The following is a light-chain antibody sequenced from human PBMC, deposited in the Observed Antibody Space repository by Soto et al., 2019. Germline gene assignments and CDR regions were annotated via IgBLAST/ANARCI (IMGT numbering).Light chain of an antibody. CDR2: AAF. CDR1: QGLSSY. CDR3: QQLKSYPIT. J-gene: IGKJ5*01. Sequence: DIQMTQSPSSLSASVGDRVTITCRASQGLSSYLAWYQQKPGKAPNLLIYAAFTLQSGVPSRFSGSGSGTECTLTISSLQPEDFATYYCQQLKSYPITFGQGTRLEI. V-gene: IGKV1-9*01.